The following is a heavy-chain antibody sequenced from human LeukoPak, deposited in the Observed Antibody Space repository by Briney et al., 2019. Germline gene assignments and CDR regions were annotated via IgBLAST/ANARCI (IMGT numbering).Heavy chain of an antibody. CDR2: ISGSGGST. CDR3: AKVPSLYCSSTSCYPRGGYYGMDV. CDR1: GFTFSSYA. D-gene: IGHD2-2*01. J-gene: IGHJ6*02. V-gene: IGHV3-23*01. Sequence: GGSLRLSCAASGFTFSSYAMSWVRQAPGEGLEWVSAISGSGGSTYYADSVKGRFTISRDNSKNTLYLQMNSLRAEDTAVYYRAKVPSLYCSSTSCYPRGGYYGMDVWGQGTTVTVSS.